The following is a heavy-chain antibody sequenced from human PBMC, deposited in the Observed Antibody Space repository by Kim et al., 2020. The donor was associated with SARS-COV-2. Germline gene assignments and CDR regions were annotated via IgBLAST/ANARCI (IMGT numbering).Heavy chain of an antibody. CDR3: VRGFDI. CDR2: IKTDGSIT. V-gene: IGHV3-74*01. Sequence: GGSLRLSCAASGFTFSDYWMHWVRQTPGKGMVWVSFIKTDGSITAYADSVSGRFTISRDNAKNTLYLQMNSLRVEDAAVYYCVRGFDIWGRVTMVSVSS. J-gene: IGHJ3*02. CDR1: GFTFSDYW.